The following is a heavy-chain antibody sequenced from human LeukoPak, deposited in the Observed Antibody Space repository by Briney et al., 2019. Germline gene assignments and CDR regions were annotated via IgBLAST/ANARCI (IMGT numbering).Heavy chain of an antibody. CDR1: GGTFISYA. Sequence: SGKVSCKASGGTFISYAISWVRQAPGQGLEWMGGIIPIFGTANYAQKFQGRVTITADESTSTAYMELSSLRSEDTAVYYCARVPYCSGGSCLLRGYYFDFWGQGTLVTVSS. CDR3: ARVPYCSGGSCLLRGYYFDF. D-gene: IGHD2-15*01. V-gene: IGHV1-69*01. CDR2: IIPIFGTA. J-gene: IGHJ4*02.